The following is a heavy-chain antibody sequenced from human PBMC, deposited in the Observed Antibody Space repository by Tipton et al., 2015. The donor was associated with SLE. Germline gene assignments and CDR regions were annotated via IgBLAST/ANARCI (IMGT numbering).Heavy chain of an antibody. CDR3: AKDLPAVADRDAFDI. V-gene: IGHV3-23*01. CDR2: ISGSGGTT. CDR1: GFTFSSYA. Sequence: SLRLSCAASGFTFSSYAMNWVRQAPGKGLEWVSGISGSGGTTYYTDSVKGRFTISRDNSNNTLYLQMNSLRAEDTAVYYCAKDLPAVADRDAFDIWGQGTMVTVSS. D-gene: IGHD6-19*01. J-gene: IGHJ3*02.